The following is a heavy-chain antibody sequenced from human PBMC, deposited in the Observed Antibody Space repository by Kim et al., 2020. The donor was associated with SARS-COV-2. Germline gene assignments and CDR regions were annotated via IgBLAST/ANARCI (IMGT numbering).Heavy chain of an antibody. D-gene: IGHD5-18*01. CDR1: GYSFTSYW. V-gene: IGHV5-51*01. CDR3: ARLVGSTAMVSLRYYYYGMDV. Sequence: GESLKISCKGSGYSFTSYWIGWVRQMPGKGLEWMGIIYPGDSDTRYSPSFQGQVTISADKSISTAYLQWSSLKASDTAMYYCARLVGSTAMVSLRYYYYGMDVWGQGTTVTVSS. J-gene: IGHJ6*02. CDR2: IYPGDSDT.